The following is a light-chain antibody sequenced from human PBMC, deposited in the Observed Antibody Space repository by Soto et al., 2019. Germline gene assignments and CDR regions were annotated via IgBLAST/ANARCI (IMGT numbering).Light chain of an antibody. V-gene: IGKV1-5*03. Sequence: DIQMTQSPSSLSASVGDRVTITCRASQIINTWLAWYQQKPGTAPKLLIYRASNLLSGVPSRFSGSGSGTEFTLTISSLPPDDFSIYYCQQYETYSGTFGPGTKVDL. J-gene: IGKJ3*01. CDR2: RAS. CDR1: QIINTW. CDR3: QQYETYSGT.